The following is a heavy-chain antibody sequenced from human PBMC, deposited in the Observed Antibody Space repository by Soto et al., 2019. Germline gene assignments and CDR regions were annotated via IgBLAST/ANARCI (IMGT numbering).Heavy chain of an antibody. V-gene: IGHV1-69*13. J-gene: IGHJ4*02. CDR3: ARPRYCSGGSCSGYFDY. Sequence: SVKVSCKASGGTFSSYAISWVRQAPGQGLEWMGGIIPIFGTANHAQKFQGRVTITADESTSTAYMELSSLRSEDTAVYYCARPRYCSGGSCSGYFDYWGQGTLVTVSS. D-gene: IGHD2-15*01. CDR1: GGTFSSYA. CDR2: IIPIFGTA.